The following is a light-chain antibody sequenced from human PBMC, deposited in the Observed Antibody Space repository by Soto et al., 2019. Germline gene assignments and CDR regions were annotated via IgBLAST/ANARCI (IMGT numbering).Light chain of an antibody. CDR3: LQDFNYPHT. CDR1: QDIRKD. V-gene: IGKV1-6*01. CDR2: GAS. J-gene: IGKJ2*01. Sequence: AIQMTQSPSSLSASVGDRVTITCRASQDIRKDLGWYQQKPGKAPRLLIYGASTLQSGVPSRFSGSGSGTDFTLTISSLQPEDFATYYCLQDFNYPHTFGQGTKVEIK.